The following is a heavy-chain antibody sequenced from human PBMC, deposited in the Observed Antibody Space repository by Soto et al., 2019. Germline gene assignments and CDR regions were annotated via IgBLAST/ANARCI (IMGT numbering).Heavy chain of an antibody. D-gene: IGHD3-3*01. CDR3: ARIIFGVAELGFDP. Sequence: QVQLQESGLGLVKPSQTLSLTCTVSGGSISSGGYYWSWIRQHPGKGLEWIGYIYYSGSTYYNPSLKSRVTISVDTSKNQFSLKLSSVTAADTAVYYCARIIFGVAELGFDPWGQGTLVTVSS. CDR1: GGSISSGGYY. CDR2: IYYSGST. J-gene: IGHJ5*02. V-gene: IGHV4-31*03.